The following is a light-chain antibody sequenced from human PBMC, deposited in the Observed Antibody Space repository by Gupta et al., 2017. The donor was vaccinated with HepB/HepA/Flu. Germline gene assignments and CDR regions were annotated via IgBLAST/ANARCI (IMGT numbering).Light chain of an antibody. Sequence: QSALAQPRSVSGSPGQSVPLSCTGTSSDVGGDNYVSWYRLYPGKVPKLMIYDVNKRPPGVPDRFSGSKSANTASLTISGLQADDEADYYCCSYAGSYTLVVFGGGTKLTVL. J-gene: IGLJ2*01. CDR2: DVN. CDR1: SSDVGGDNY. CDR3: CSYAGSYTLVV. V-gene: IGLV2-11*01.